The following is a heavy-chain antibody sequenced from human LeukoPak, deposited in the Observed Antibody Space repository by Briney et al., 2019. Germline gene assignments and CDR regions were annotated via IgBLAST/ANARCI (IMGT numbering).Heavy chain of an antibody. V-gene: IGHV4-34*01. Sequence: SETLSLTCAVYGGSFIGFHWNWIRQPPGKGLEWIGDINHSGSTNYNPSLTSRVTISVGPSKNQFSLKLSSVTAADTAAYYCARLGYCSGGSCYYYYYMDVWGKGTTVTVSS. CDR3: ARLGYCSGGSCYYYYYMDV. D-gene: IGHD2-15*01. CDR1: GGSFIGFH. J-gene: IGHJ6*03. CDR2: INHSGST.